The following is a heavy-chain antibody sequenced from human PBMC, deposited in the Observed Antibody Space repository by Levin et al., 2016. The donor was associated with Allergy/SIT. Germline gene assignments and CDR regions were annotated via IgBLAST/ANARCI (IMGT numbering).Heavy chain of an antibody. J-gene: IGHJ6*02. CDR2: IWYDGSNK. D-gene: IGHD3-9*01. V-gene: IGHV3-33*01. CDR1: GFTFSSYG. CDR3: ARGVSTIFCADV. Sequence: GGSLRLSCAASGFTFSSYGMHWVRQAPGKGLEWVAVIWYDGSNKYYADSVKGRFTISRDNSKNTLYLQMNSLRAEDTAVYYCARGVSTIFCADVWGQGTTVTVSS.